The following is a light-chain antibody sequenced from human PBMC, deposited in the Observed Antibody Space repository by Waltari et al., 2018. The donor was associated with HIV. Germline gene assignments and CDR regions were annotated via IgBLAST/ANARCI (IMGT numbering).Light chain of an antibody. J-gene: IGLJ2*01. CDR2: DVS. CDR3: SSYSSSTALVV. V-gene: IGLV2-14*03. Sequence: QSALTPPASVSGAPGQSLTIPRTGTRRDVGAYRYLSWYQRHPGKAPKLMIFDVSNRPSGVSNRFSGSKSGNTASLTISGLQAEDEAHYFCSSYSSSTALVVFGGGTKVTVL. CDR1: RRDVGAYRY.